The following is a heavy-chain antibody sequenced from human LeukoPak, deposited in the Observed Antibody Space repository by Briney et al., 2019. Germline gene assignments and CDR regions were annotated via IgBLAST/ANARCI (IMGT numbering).Heavy chain of an antibody. CDR1: GFTFDDYA. D-gene: IGHD2-21*01. CDR2: ISWNSGSI. V-gene: IGHV3-9*01. J-gene: IGHJ3*02. CDR3: AKDLAQGDHDAFDI. Sequence: GRSLRLSCAASGFTFDDYAMHWVRQAPGKGLEWVSGISWNSGSIGYADSVKGRFTISRDNAKNSLYLQMNSLRAEDTALYYCAKDLAQGDHDAFDIWGQGTMVTVSS.